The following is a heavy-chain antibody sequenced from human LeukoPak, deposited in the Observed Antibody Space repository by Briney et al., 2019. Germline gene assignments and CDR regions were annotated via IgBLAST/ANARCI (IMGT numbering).Heavy chain of an antibody. Sequence: GGSLRLSCAASGFTFSDYYMSWIRQAPGKGLEWEAVISYDGSNKYYADSVKGRFTISRDNSKNTLYLQMNSLRAEDTAVYYCAKGQPLYVLASYYYGMDVWGQGTTVTVSS. CDR3: AKGQPLYVLASYYYGMDV. CDR1: GFTFSDYY. J-gene: IGHJ6*02. D-gene: IGHD2-8*01. CDR2: ISYDGSNK. V-gene: IGHV3-30*18.